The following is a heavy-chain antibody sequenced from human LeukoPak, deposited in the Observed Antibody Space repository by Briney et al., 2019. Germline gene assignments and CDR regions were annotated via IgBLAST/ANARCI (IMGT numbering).Heavy chain of an antibody. J-gene: IGHJ3*02. CDR2: IRGDGGDT. CDR3: AAEHDGFDI. V-gene: IGHV3-74*01. CDR1: RFSFSNSW. Sequence: GGSLRLSCAASRFSFSNSWMHWVRQTPGKGLVWVSSIRGDGGDTTYTDSVKGRFTISRDNVKNTLYLQMNSLRADDTAVYYCAAEHDGFDIWGQGTMVTVSS.